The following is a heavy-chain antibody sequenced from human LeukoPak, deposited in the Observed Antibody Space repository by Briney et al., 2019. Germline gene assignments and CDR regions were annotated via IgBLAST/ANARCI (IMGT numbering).Heavy chain of an antibody. CDR1: GGSIRSSYYY. Sequence: PSETLSLTCTVSGGSIRSSYYYWGWIRQPPGKGLEWIGSIYDSGSTYYNPSLKSRVTISVDTSKNQFSLKLSSVTAADTAVYYCARSSIAAASTVDYWGQGTLVTVSS. V-gene: IGHV4-39*07. CDR3: ARSSIAAASTVDY. J-gene: IGHJ4*02. CDR2: IYDSGST. D-gene: IGHD6-13*01.